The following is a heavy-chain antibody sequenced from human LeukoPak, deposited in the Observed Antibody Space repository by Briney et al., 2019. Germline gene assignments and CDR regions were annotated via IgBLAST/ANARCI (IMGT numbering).Heavy chain of an antibody. CDR1: GFTFSDYA. V-gene: IGHV3-30*03. J-gene: IGHJ6*02. D-gene: IGHD2/OR15-2a*01. Sequence: GSLRLSCAASGFTFSDYAMHWVRQAPGKGLEWVAVIAYGGTYTHHADSLKGRFTISRDNSRDTLYLQINSLRPEDTALYYCARNKAITAFFGMDVWGQGTTIIVSS. CDR3: ARNKAITAFFGMDV. CDR2: IAYGGTYT.